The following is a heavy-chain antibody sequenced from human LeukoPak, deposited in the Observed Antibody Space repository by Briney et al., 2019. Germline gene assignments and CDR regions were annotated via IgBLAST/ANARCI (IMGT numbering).Heavy chain of an antibody. J-gene: IGHJ5*01. CDR2: IWSDGTQK. CDR3: AKDAQRGFDYSNSLES. D-gene: IGHD4-11*01. V-gene: IGHV3-33*06. Sequence: GGSLRLSCAASGFTYSHYGMHWVRQAPGKGLEWVSVIWSDGTQKYYGDAVKGRFTISRDNSMKTLFLQMNSLRGDDTAVYYCAKDAQRGFDYSNSLESWGQGTLVTVSS. CDR1: GFTYSHYG.